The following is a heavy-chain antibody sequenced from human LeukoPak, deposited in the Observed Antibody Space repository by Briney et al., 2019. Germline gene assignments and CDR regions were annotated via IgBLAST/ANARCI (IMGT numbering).Heavy chain of an antibody. J-gene: IGHJ4*02. CDR1: GFTFSSYA. V-gene: IGHV3-9*01. CDR2: ISWSSGSL. Sequence: GGSLRLSCAASGFTFSSYAMHWVRQAPGKGLEWVSGISWSSGSLGYADSVKGRFTISRDNARNSLYLQMNSLRAEDTALYYCAKAELGYCSGGRCSGWAPFDHWGQGTLVTVSS. CDR3: AKAELGYCSGGRCSGWAPFDH. D-gene: IGHD2-15*01.